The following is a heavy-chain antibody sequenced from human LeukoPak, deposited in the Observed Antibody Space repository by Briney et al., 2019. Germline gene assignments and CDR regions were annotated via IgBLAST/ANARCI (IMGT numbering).Heavy chain of an antibody. Sequence: PGGSLRLSCAASGFTFSSYSMNWVRQAPGQGLEWVSSISSGSSNIYYADSVKGRFTISRNNAKNSLYLQMNSLRAEDTAVYYCARVNCSSTSCFYHFDYWGQGTLVTVSS. D-gene: IGHD2-2*01. CDR3: ARVNCSSTSCFYHFDY. CDR2: ISSGSSNI. CDR1: GFTFSSYS. J-gene: IGHJ4*02. V-gene: IGHV3-21*01.